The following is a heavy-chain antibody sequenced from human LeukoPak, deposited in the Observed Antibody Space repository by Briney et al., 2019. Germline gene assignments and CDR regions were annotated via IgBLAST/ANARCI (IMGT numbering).Heavy chain of an antibody. V-gene: IGHV3-23*01. CDR1: GFTFSSYA. J-gene: IGHJ4*02. D-gene: IGHD3-22*01. Sequence: GGSLRLSCAASGFTFSSYAMSWVRQAPGKGLEWVSAISGSGGSTYYADSVKGRFTISRDNSKNTLYLQMNSLRAEDTAVYYCANANYDSSGYPHWGQGTLVTVSS. CDR2: ISGSGGST. CDR3: ANANYDSSGYPH.